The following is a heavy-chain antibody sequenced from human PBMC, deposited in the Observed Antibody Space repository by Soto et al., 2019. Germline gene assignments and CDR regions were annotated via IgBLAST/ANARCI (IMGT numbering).Heavy chain of an antibody. D-gene: IGHD3-16*02. V-gene: IGHV1-18*01. J-gene: IGHJ4*02. CDR1: GYTFTSYG. Sequence: GASVKVSCKASGYTFTSYGISWVRQAPGQGLEWMGWISAYNGNTNYAQKLQGRVTMTRDTSTSTAYMELSSLRSEDTAVYYCARGDYDYIWGSYPFDYWGQGTLVTVSS. CDR3: ARGDYDYIWGSYPFDY. CDR2: ISAYNGNT.